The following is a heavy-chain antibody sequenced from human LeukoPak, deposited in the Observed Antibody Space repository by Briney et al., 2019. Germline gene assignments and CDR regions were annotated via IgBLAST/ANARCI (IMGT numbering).Heavy chain of an antibody. CDR3: ARARYDRIAAAGTPPDY. V-gene: IGHV4-30-4*01. D-gene: IGHD6-13*01. CDR1: GGSISSGDYY. CDR2: IYYSGST. J-gene: IGHJ4*02. Sequence: PSETLSLTCTVSGGSISSGDYYWSWIRQPPGKGLEWIGYIYYSGSTYYNPSLKSRVTISVDTSKNQFSLKLSSVTAADTAVYYCARARYDRIAAAGTPPDYWGQGTLVTVSS.